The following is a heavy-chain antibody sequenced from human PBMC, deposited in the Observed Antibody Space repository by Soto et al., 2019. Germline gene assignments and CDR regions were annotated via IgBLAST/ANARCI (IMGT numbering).Heavy chain of an antibody. J-gene: IGHJ6*02. Sequence: QVQLVESGGGVVQPGRSLRLSCAASGFTFSSYGMHWVRQAPGKGLEWVAVIWYDGSNKYYADSVKGRFTISRDNSKNTLYLQMNSLRAEDTAVYYCARERGSYRYYGMDVWGQGTTVTVSS. CDR2: IWYDGSNK. D-gene: IGHD3-16*01. CDR3: ARERGSYRYYGMDV. V-gene: IGHV3-33*01. CDR1: GFTFSSYG.